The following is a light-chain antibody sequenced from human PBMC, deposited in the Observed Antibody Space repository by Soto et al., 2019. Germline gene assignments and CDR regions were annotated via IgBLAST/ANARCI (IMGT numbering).Light chain of an antibody. V-gene: IGKV4-1*01. Sequence: DIVMTQSPDSLAVSLGERATINCKSSQRVLYSSSNKNYLAWYQQKPGQPPKLLIYWASTRESGVPDRFSGSGSGTDFTLTISSLQAEDVAVYYCQQYCSSPWTFGQGTKVAIK. J-gene: IGKJ1*01. CDR1: QRVLYSSSNKNY. CDR2: WAS. CDR3: QQYCSSPWT.